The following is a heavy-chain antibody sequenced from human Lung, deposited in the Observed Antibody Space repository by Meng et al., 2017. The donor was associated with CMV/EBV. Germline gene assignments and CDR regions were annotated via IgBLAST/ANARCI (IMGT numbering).Heavy chain of an antibody. CDR2: ISNSGST. CDR1: GGSISTYY. CDR3: ARFDMDVGGYYGMDV. V-gene: IGHV4-59*01. Sequence: GSLRLXCTVSGGSISTYYLNWLRQLPGKGLEWIGYISNSGSTDYNPSLKSRVTISVDTSKNQFSLKLTSVTAADTAVYYCARFDMDVGGYYGMDVWGQGXTVTVSS. J-gene: IGHJ6*02. D-gene: IGHD3-10*01.